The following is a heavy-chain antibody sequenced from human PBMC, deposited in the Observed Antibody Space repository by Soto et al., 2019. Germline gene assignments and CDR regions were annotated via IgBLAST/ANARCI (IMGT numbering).Heavy chain of an antibody. D-gene: IGHD6-13*01. V-gene: IGHV5-51*01. Sequence: GESLKISCKGSGYSFTSYWIGWVRQMPGKGLEWMGIIYPGDSDTRYSPSFQGQVTISADKSISTAYLQWSSLKASDTAMYYWARHGDGYSSSWYTSGYWFDPWGQGTLVTVSS. CDR3: ARHGDGYSSSWYTSGYWFDP. J-gene: IGHJ5*02. CDR2: IYPGDSDT. CDR1: GYSFTSYW.